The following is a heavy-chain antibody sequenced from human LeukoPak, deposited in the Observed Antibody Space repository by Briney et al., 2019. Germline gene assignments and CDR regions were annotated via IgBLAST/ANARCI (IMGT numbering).Heavy chain of an antibody. Sequence: GGSLRLSCAASGFTFSSYSMNWVRQAPGKGLEWVSSISSSSSYIYYADSVKGRFTISRDSAKNSLYLQMNSLRAEDTAVYYCARGRRYGARKGNDYWGQGTLVTVSS. D-gene: IGHD4-17*01. CDR3: ARGRRYGARKGNDY. CDR1: GFTFSSYS. V-gene: IGHV3-21*01. J-gene: IGHJ4*02. CDR2: ISSSSSYI.